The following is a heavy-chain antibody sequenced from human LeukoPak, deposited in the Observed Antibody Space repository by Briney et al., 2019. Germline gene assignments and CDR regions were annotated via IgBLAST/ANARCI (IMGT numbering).Heavy chain of an antibody. CDR2: IDYSGTT. D-gene: IGHD2-15*01. CDR1: GGSISTYY. Sequence: SETLSLTCTVSGGSISTYYWSWIRQPPGKGLEWIGCIDYSGTTNYNPSLKSRVTISVDTSKNQFSLKLSSVTAADTAVYFCARSRSSYWDFIDYRGQGTLVTVSS. J-gene: IGHJ4*02. V-gene: IGHV4-59*01. CDR3: ARSRSSYWDFIDY.